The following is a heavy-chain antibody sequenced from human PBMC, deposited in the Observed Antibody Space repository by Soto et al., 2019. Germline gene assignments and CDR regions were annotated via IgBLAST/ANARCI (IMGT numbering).Heavy chain of an antibody. V-gene: IGHV3-23*01. D-gene: IGHD2-21*01. Sequence: EVQLLESGGGLVQPGGSLRLSCAASGFTFSEYAMSWVRQAPGKGLAWVSSISSSGGTTSYTDSVKGRFTISRDNSKNTLFLQMNGLRAEDTAIYYCTKEPKKSISHDYWCLGTLVAVSP. J-gene: IGHJ4*02. CDR2: ISSSGGTT. CDR1: GFTFSEYA. CDR3: TKEPKKSISHDY.